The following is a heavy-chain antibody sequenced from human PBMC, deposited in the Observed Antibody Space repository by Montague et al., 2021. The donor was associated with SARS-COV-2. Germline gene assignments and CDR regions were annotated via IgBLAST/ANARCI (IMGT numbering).Heavy chain of an antibody. J-gene: IGHJ4*02. D-gene: IGHD6-19*01. CDR1: GFSLSTSGVC. Sequence: PALVKPTQTLTLTCTFSGFSLSTSGVCVGWIRQPPGKALEWLALIYWDDDKRYTPSLKSRLTITKDTSKNQVVLTMTNMDPVDTATYYCAHRPSRQCKAGGDFDYWGQGTLVTVSS. CDR2: IYWDDDK. V-gene: IGHV2-5*02. CDR3: AHRPSRQCKAGGDFDY.